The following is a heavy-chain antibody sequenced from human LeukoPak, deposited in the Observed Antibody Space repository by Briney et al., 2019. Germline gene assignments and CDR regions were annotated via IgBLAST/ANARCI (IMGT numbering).Heavy chain of an antibody. V-gene: IGHV4-59*08. CDR1: GGSISSYY. CDR3: SRQKMATITGIFTDYGMDG. J-gene: IGHJ6*02. CDR2: IYYSGST. Sequence: SETLSLTCTASGGSISSYYWSWIRQPPGKGLEWIGYIYYSGSTNYNPSLKSRVTISVETSKNQFSLKLRPVTAADTAVYYCSRQKMATITGIFTDYGMDGWGQGTTVTVSS. D-gene: IGHD5-24*01.